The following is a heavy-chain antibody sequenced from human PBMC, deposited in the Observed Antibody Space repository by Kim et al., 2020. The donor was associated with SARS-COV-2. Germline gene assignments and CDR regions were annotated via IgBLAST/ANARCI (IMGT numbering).Heavy chain of an antibody. CDR1: GFTFSSYS. Sequence: GGSLRLSCAASGFTFSSYSMNWVRQAPGKGLEWVSYISSSSSTIYYADSVKGRFTISRDNAKNSLYLQMNSLRDEDTAVYYCARIRRYTNFGVVIDKTYGMDVWGQGTTVTVSS. V-gene: IGHV3-48*02. J-gene: IGHJ6*02. CDR2: ISSSSSTI. CDR3: ARIRRYTNFGVVIDKTYGMDV. D-gene: IGHD3-3*01.